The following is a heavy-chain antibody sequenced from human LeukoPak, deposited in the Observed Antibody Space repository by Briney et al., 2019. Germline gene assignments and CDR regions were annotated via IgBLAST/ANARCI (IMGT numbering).Heavy chain of an antibody. CDR1: GGSISSYY. CDR3: AREDSSGYYWFDY. D-gene: IGHD3-22*01. V-gene: IGHV4-59*01. J-gene: IGHJ4*02. CDR2: IYYSGST. Sequence: PSETLSLTCTASGGSISSYYWSWIRQPPGKGLEWIGYIYYSGSTNYNPSLKSRVTISVDTSKNRFSLKLSSVTAADTAVYYCAREDSSGYYWFDYWGQGTLVTVSS.